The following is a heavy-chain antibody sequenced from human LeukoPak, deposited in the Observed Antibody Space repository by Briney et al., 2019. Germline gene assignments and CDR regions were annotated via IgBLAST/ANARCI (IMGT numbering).Heavy chain of an antibody. Sequence: GESLKISCKGSGYSFTSYWIGWVRQMPVKGLEWMGIIYPGDSDTKYSPSFQGQVTISADKSVNTAYLQWSSLKASDTAMYYCARQGSYYIYGMDVWGQGTTVTVSS. CDR2: IYPGDSDT. D-gene: IGHD1-26*01. J-gene: IGHJ6*02. V-gene: IGHV5-51*01. CDR1: GYSFTSYW. CDR3: ARQGSYYIYGMDV.